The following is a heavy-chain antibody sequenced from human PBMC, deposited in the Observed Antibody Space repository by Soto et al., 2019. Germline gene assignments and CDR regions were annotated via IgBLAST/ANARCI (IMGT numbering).Heavy chain of an antibody. CDR2: IYWDDYK. V-gene: IGHV2-5*02. J-gene: IGHJ4*02. CDR1: GFSLSTSGVG. CDR3: AHKGYGDYPLDY. Sequence: QITLKESGPTLVKPTQTLTLTCTFSGFSLSTSGVGVGWIRQPPGKALEWLAVIYWDDYKHYSPSLKSRLTIPKDTSKHQVVLTMTNMDPVDTATYYCAHKGYGDYPLDYWGQGTLLTVSS. D-gene: IGHD4-17*01.